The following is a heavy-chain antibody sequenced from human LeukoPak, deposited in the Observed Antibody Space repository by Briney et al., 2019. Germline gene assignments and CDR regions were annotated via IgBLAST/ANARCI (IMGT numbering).Heavy chain of an antibody. CDR2: MNPNSGNT. Sequence: GASVKVSCKASGYTFTSYDINWVRQATGQRLEWMGWMNPNSGNTGYAQKLQGRVTMTGNTSISTAYMELSSLRSEDTAVYYCARAGAYSSGWYEAFSWFDPWGQGTLVTVSS. V-gene: IGHV1-8*01. J-gene: IGHJ5*02. CDR1: GYTFTSYD. D-gene: IGHD6-19*01. CDR3: ARAGAYSSGWYEAFSWFDP.